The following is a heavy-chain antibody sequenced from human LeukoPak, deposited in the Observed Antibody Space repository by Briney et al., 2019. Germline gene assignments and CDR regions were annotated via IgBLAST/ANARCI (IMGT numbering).Heavy chain of an antibody. J-gene: IGHJ4*02. V-gene: IGHV3-53*01. D-gene: IGHD4-17*01. Sequence: GGSLRLSCAASGFTVSDNNMIWVHQAPGKGLEWVSTLHRDGSVRYADSVNGRFTISRDDSKNTLSLQMSSLRDEDTALYYCARGGRAVTTGYPEFWGQGTLVTVSS. CDR2: LHRDGSV. CDR1: GFTVSDNN. CDR3: ARGGRAVTTGYPEF.